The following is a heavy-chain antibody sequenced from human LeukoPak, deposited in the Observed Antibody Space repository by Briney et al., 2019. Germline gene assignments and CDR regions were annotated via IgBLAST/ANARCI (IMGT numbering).Heavy chain of an antibody. CDR2: TVGGGEGT. CDR1: GFAICNFC. V-gene: IGHV3-23*01. Sequence: PGGSLRLSCAASGFAICNFCMHWVRQAPGKGRVWVAVTVGGGEGTYYADSVKGRFTTSRDNPNNTLNLQMNSLRAADTAVYYCAKLTTSWGRGTLVTVSS. J-gene: IGHJ4*02. CDR3: AKLTTS. D-gene: IGHD4-11*01.